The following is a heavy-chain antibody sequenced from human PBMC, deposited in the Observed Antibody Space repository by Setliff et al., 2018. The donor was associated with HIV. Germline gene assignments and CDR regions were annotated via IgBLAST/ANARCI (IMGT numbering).Heavy chain of an antibody. V-gene: IGHV5-51*01. D-gene: IGHD5-12*01. J-gene: IGHJ4*02. CDR2: VNPGDSST. CDR1: GYNFATYY. CDR3: ATRLLGYSGYGY. Sequence: PGESLTISCRTSGYNFATYYIAWVRQMPGKGPEWMGSVNPGDSSTKYNPSLQGQVTMSADKLINTAYLQWSSLKASDTAMYYCATRLLGYSGYGYWGQGTLVTVSS.